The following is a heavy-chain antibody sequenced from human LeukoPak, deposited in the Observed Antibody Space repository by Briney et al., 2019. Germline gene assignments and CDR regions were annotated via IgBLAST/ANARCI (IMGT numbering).Heavy chain of an antibody. CDR3: ARGEPPYDSCGYYPRAEYFPH. J-gene: IGHJ1*01. V-gene: IGHV4-31*03. Sequence: SETLSLTCTVSGGSISSGGYYWSWIRQHPGKGLEWIGYIYYSGSTYYNPSLKSRVTISVDTSKNQFSLKLSSVTAADTAVYYCARGEPPYDSCGYYPRAEYFPHWGQGTPVTVSS. CDR1: GGSISSGGYY. CDR2: IYYSGST. D-gene: IGHD3-22*01.